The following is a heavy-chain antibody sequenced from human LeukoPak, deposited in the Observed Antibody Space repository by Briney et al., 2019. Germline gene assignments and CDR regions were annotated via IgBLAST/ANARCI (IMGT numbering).Heavy chain of an antibody. Sequence: SVKVSCKASGYTFTGYYMHWVRQAPGQGLEWMGGIIPVFDRPTYAQKFEGRVTITADKSTNTTYMEISSLTSDDTAVYYCARDAQWELRAFDVWGQGTMVIVSS. CDR2: IIPVFDRP. CDR3: ARDAQWELRAFDV. D-gene: IGHD1-26*01. CDR1: GYTFTGYY. V-gene: IGHV1-69*06. J-gene: IGHJ3*01.